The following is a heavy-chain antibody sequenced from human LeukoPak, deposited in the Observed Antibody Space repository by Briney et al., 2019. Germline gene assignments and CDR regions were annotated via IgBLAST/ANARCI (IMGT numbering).Heavy chain of an antibody. J-gene: IGHJ4*02. CDR3: AKPARTDYTDY. CDR1: GFTFSGFA. CDR2: ISRSGEST. Sequence: GGSLRLSCAASGFTFSGFAMSWIRQAPGKGLEWVSSISRSGESTFYADSVRGRFTISRDNSKNTVSLQMESLRAEDTALYYCAKPARTDYTDYWGQGTLVTVSS. D-gene: IGHD1-14*01. V-gene: IGHV3-23*01.